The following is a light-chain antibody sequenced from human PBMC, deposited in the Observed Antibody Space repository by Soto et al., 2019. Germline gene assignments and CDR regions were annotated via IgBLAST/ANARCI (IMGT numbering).Light chain of an antibody. J-gene: IGKJ5*01. CDR2: GAS. V-gene: IGKV3-20*01. CDR1: QSVSNNY. CDR3: QQYNNWPAIT. Sequence: EIVLTQSPGTLSLSPGESATLSCLASQSVSNNYLAWYQQKPGQAPRLLIYGASNRATGIPDRFSGSGSGTDFTLTISRLEPEDFAVYYCQQYNNWPAITFGQGTRLEIK.